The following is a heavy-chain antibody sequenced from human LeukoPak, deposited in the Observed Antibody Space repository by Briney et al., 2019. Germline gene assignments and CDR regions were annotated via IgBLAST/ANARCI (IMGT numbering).Heavy chain of an antibody. D-gene: IGHD6-13*01. CDR1: GGSISSSSYY. CDR3: ARRAHIAAAGTGDAFDT. CDR2: IYYSGST. V-gene: IGHV4-39*07. J-gene: IGHJ3*02. Sequence: SETLSLTCTVSGGSISSSSYYWGWIRQPPGTGLEWIGSIYYSGSTYYNPSLKSRVTISVDTSKNQFSLKLSSVTAADTAVYYCARRAHIAAAGTGDAFDTWGQGTMVTVSS.